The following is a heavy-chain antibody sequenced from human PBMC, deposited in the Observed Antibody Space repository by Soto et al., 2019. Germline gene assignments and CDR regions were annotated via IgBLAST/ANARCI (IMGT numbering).Heavy chain of an antibody. J-gene: IGHJ4*02. CDR3: ASLTYYYGSGSYYFDY. CDR1: GGTFSSYA. CDR2: IIPIFGTA. Sequence: GASVKVSCKASGGTFSSYAISWVRQAPGQGLEWMGGIIPIFGTANYAQKFQGRVTITADESTSTAYMELSSLRSEDTAVYYCASLTYYYGSGSYYFDYWGQGTLVTVSS. D-gene: IGHD3-10*01. V-gene: IGHV1-69*13.